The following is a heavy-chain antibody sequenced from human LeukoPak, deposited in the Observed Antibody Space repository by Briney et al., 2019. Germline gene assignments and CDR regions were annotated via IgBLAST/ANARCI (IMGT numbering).Heavy chain of an antibody. J-gene: IGHJ5*02. V-gene: IGHV4-4*07. CDR3: AREGPSINVEMATAAFDP. Sequence: SETLSLTCTVSGGSISSYYWSWIRRPAGKGLEWIGRIYTSGSTNYNPSLKSRVTMSVDTSKNQFSLKLSSVTAADTAVYYCAREGPSINVEMATAAFDPWGQGTLVTVSS. CDR1: GGSISSYY. D-gene: IGHD5-18*01. CDR2: IYTSGST.